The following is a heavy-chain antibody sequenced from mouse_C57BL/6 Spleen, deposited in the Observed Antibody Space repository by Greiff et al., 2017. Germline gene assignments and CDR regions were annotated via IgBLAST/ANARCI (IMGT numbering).Heavy chain of an antibody. Sequence: EVKLMESGGGLVQPGGSLSLSCAASGYTFTDYYMSWVRQPPGKALEWLGFIRNKDNGYTTEYSASVKGRFTISRDKSQSILYLQMNALRAEDSATYYGARHQSGTRYCDVWGTGTTVTVSS. CDR2: IRNKDNGYTT. D-gene: IGHD4-1*01. V-gene: IGHV7-3*01. J-gene: IGHJ1*03. CDR3: ARHQSGTRYCDV. CDR1: GYTFTDYY.